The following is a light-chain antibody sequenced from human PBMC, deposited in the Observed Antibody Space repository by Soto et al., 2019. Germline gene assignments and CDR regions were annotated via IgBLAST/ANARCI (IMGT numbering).Light chain of an antibody. CDR2: DAS. J-gene: IGKJ4*01. Sequence: EIVLTQSPALLSLSPGERATLSCRASQTVASDNLAWYQLKPGLAPRLLIYDASRRATDIPDRFSGSVSGTVCTLTITRLEPEDFAVYYCQQFGTSPRTFGGGTQVEI. CDR1: QTVASDN. CDR3: QQFGTSPRT. V-gene: IGKV3D-20*01.